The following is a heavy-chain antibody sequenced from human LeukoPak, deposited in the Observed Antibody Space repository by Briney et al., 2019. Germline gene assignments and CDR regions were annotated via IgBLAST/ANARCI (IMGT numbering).Heavy chain of an antibody. Sequence: SETLSLTCTVSGGSISSSSYYWGWLRQPPGTGLEWIGSIYYSGSTYYNPSLKSRVTISVDTSKNQFSLKLSSVTAADTAVYYCARIGYAAFDIWGQGTMVTVSS. V-gene: IGHV4-39*01. J-gene: IGHJ3*02. D-gene: IGHD5-12*01. CDR3: ARIGYAAFDI. CDR2: IYYSGST. CDR1: GGSISSSSYY.